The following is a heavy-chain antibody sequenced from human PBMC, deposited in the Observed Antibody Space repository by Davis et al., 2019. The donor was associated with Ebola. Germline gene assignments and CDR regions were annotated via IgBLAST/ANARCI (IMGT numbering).Heavy chain of an antibody. D-gene: IGHD1-26*01. Sequence: ASVKVSCKASGYTFTSYGISWVRQAPGQGPEWMGWISAYNGNTNYAQKLQGRVTMTTDTSTSTAYMELRSLRSDDTAVYYCARWGQGGVGATLFDYWGQGTLVTVSS. CDR2: ISAYNGNT. J-gene: IGHJ4*02. CDR1: GYTFTSYG. CDR3: ARWGQGGVGATLFDY. V-gene: IGHV1-18*01.